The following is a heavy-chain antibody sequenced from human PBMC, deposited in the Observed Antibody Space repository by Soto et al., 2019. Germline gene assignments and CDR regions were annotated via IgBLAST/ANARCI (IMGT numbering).Heavy chain of an antibody. V-gene: IGHV4-59*08. D-gene: IGHD1-1*01. CDR2: IFYTGST. CDR3: ARHYPIGNNWNYFVF. CDR1: DGSISSYY. J-gene: IGHJ4*02. Sequence: SESLSLTCTVSDGSISSYYLSGFRQPPGKGLEWIGYIFYTGSTNYNPSLKSRVTISVDTSKNQFSLKLSSVTAADTAVYYCARHYPIGNNWNYFVFSGQGTLVPSP.